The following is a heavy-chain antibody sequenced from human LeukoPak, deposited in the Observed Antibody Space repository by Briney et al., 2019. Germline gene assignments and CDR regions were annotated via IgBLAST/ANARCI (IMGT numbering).Heavy chain of an antibody. CDR2: ISSSSSYI. V-gene: IGHV3-21*01. J-gene: IGHJ6*02. Sequence: PGGSLRLSCAASGFTFSSYSMNWVRRAPGKGLEWVSSISSSSSYIYYADSVKGRFTISRDNAKNSLYLQMNSLRAEDTAVYYCARDLDDSSGFHPVYYYYGMDVWGQGTTVTVSS. D-gene: IGHD3-22*01. CDR1: GFTFSSYS. CDR3: ARDLDDSSGFHPVYYYYGMDV.